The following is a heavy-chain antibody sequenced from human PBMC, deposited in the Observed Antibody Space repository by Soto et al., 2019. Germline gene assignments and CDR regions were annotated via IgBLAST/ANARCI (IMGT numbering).Heavy chain of an antibody. V-gene: IGHV3-23*01. D-gene: IGHD1-26*01. J-gene: IGHJ4*02. CDR3: VKAQNSGSHGSPYYFDY. CDR1: GFTFSFFA. CDR2: ISGNGGST. Sequence: QSGGSLRLSCAASGFTFSFFAMSWVRQAPGKGLEWVSGISGNGGSTFYADSVRGRFTISRDNSKNTLYVQMNSLRAEDTAIYYCVKAQNSGSHGSPYYFDYCGKTTLGTVSS.